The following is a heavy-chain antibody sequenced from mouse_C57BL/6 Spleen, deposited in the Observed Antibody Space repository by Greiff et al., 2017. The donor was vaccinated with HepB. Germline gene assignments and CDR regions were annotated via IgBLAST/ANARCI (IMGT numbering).Heavy chain of an antibody. Sequence: VQLQQSGGGLVQPGESLKLSCESNEYEFPSHDMSWVRKTPEKRLELVAAINSDGGSTYYPDTMERRFIISRDNTKKTLYLQMSSLRSEDTALYYCARHNYYGSSYWYFDVWGTGTTVTVSS. CDR1: EYEFPSHD. CDR2: INSDGGST. V-gene: IGHV5-2*01. D-gene: IGHD1-1*01. J-gene: IGHJ1*03. CDR3: ARHNYYGSSYWYFDV.